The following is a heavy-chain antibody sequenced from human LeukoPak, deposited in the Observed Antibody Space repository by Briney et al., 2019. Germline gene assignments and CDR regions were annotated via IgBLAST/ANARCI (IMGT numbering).Heavy chain of an antibody. D-gene: IGHD2-15*01. J-gene: IGHJ5*02. Sequence: GGSLRLSCTASGFTFSSYSMNWVRQAPGKGLEWVSSISTSSSYIYYADSVKGRFTISRDNASSSLYLQMNTLRAEDTAVYSCARGADGVSSNSRGWFDPWGQGTLVTVSS. CDR3: ARGADGVSSNSRGWFDP. V-gene: IGHV3-21*01. CDR2: ISTSSSYI. CDR1: GFTFSSYS.